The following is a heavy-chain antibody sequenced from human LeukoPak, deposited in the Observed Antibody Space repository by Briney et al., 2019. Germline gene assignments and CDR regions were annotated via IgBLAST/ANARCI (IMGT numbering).Heavy chain of an antibody. CDR1: GGSISSYY. Sequence: SETLSLTCTVSGGSISSYYWSWIRQPAGKGLEWIGRIYTSGSTNYNPSLKSRVTMPVDTSKNQFSLKLSSVTAADTAVYYCARERPEYSGSYYQSYYYYYMDVWGKGTTVTISS. J-gene: IGHJ6*03. V-gene: IGHV4-4*07. CDR2: IYTSGST. D-gene: IGHD1-26*01. CDR3: ARERPEYSGSYYQSYYYYYMDV.